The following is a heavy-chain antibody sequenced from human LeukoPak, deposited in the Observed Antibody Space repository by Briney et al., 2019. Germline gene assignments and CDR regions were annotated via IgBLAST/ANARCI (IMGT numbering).Heavy chain of an antibody. D-gene: IGHD2-2*02. V-gene: IGHV3-23*01. CDR3: AKGSSSSCYTRLDC. J-gene: IGHJ4*02. Sequence: GGSLRLSCAASGFSFSSYAMTWVRRAPGKGLEWLSVISGSGTNTYYAHSVKGRFTISRDDSKNTLYLQMNSLRGEDTALYYCAKGSSSSCYTRLDCWGQGTQVTVSS. CDR2: ISGSGTNT. CDR1: GFSFSSYA.